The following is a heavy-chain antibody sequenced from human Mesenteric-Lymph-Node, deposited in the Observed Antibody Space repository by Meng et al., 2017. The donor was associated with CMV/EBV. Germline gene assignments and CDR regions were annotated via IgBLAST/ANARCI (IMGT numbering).Heavy chain of an antibody. D-gene: IGHD3-3*01. J-gene: IGHJ4*02. CDR2: IYHSGST. CDR1: GGSISSGDYS. V-gene: IGHV4-30-2*05. CDR3: ARGAQLRDFDH. Sequence: GAVSGGSISSGDYSWTWIRQPPGKGLDWIGSIYHSGSTYYIPSLKSRVTISVDTSKNQFSLKLSSVTAADTAVYYCARGAQLRDFDHWGQGTLVTVSS.